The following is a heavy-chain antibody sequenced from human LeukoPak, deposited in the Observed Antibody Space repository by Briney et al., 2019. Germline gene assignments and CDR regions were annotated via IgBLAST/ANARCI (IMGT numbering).Heavy chain of an antibody. CDR2: IYLGESDT. D-gene: IGHD6-13*01. Sequence: NAGESLKISCNGSGYSFTSYWIGWVRQMPGEGREWMGIIYLGESDTRHSPSFQGNVTISTDKSISTAYLQWRSLKASDTAMYYCARQPDLVAAGTYLDYWGQGTLVTVSS. V-gene: IGHV5-51*01. J-gene: IGHJ4*02. CDR1: GYSFTSYW. CDR3: ARQPDLVAAGTYLDY.